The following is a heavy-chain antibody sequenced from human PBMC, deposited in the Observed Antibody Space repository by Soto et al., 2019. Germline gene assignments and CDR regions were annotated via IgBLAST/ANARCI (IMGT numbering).Heavy chain of an antibody. CDR2: IIPIFGTA. J-gene: IGHJ6*02. CDR1: GGTFSSYA. CDR3: ARGPRDGYNFYYYYGMDV. Sequence: ASVKVSCKASGGTFSSYAISWVRQAPGQGLEWMGGIIPIFGTANYAQKFQGRVTITADESTSTAYMELSSLRSEDTAVCYCARGPRDGYNFYYYYGMDVWGQGTTVTVSS. D-gene: IGHD5-12*01. V-gene: IGHV1-69*13.